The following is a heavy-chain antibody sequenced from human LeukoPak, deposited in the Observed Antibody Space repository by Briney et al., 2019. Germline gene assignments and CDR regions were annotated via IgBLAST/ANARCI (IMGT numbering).Heavy chain of an antibody. J-gene: IGHJ3*02. V-gene: IGHV3-30*03. CDR2: ISYDGSNK. Sequence: GGSRRLSWAAAGLTFSSYGMQWVRQAPGKGLEWVAVISYDGSNKYYGDSVKGRFTISRDNANNTLYLQRICLRAEGTAVYYCARGRSFDIWGQGTMVADSS. CDR3: ARGRSFDI. CDR1: GLTFSSYG.